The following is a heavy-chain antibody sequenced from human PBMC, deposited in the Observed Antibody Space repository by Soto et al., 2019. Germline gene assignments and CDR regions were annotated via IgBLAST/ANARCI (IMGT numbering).Heavy chain of an antibody. CDR2: ISSSSSYI. V-gene: IGHV3-21*01. Sequence: GGSLRLSCAASGFTFSSYSMNLVRQAQGKGLEWVSSISSSSSYIYYADSVKGRFTISRDNAKNSLYLQMNSLRAEDTAVYYCAREERDILTGYHYYYYMDVWGKGTTVTVSS. J-gene: IGHJ6*03. CDR1: GFTFSSYS. CDR3: AREERDILTGYHYYYYMDV. D-gene: IGHD3-9*01.